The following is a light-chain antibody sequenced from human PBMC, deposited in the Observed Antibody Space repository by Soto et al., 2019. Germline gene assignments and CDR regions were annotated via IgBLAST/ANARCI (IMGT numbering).Light chain of an antibody. CDR1: SSNIGAGFD. CDR3: QSYDISLRGNV. Sequence: QSALTQPPSMSGAPGQRVIMSCTGSSSNIGAGFDVHWYQQLPGSAPTLLIYGNTNRPTGVPDRFSGSKGGTSASLTITGLQADDEADYYCQSYDISLRGNVFGPGTKVTVL. CDR2: GNT. V-gene: IGLV1-40*01. J-gene: IGLJ1*01.